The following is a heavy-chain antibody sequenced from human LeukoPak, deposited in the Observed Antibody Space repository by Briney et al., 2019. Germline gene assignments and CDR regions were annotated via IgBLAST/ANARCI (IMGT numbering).Heavy chain of an antibody. D-gene: IGHD3-16*01. CDR2: INPASGGT. CDR1: GYTXTAYY. V-gene: IGHV1-2*02. J-gene: IGHJ3*02. CDR3: ATWGTKNTFDI. Sequence: ASVKVSCKTSGYTXTAYYMHRMRQAPGQGLEWMEWINPASGGTNYAQKFQGRVTMTRDTSISTAYMELSRLRSDDTAVYYCATWGTKNTFDIWGQGTMVTVSS.